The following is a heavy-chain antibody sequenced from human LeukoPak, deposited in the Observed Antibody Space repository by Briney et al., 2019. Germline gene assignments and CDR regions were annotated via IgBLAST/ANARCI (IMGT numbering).Heavy chain of an antibody. CDR1: GGSISSGDYY. CDR3: ARVQRYCSGGSCYGGGYFDY. D-gene: IGHD2-15*01. Sequence: SETPSLTCTVSGGSISSGDYYWSWIRQPPGKGLEWIWYIYYSGSTYYNPSLKSRVTISVDTSKNQFSLKLSPVTAADTAVYYCARVQRYCSGGSCYGGGYFDYWGQGTLVTVSS. V-gene: IGHV4-30-4*01. CDR2: IYYSGST. J-gene: IGHJ4*02.